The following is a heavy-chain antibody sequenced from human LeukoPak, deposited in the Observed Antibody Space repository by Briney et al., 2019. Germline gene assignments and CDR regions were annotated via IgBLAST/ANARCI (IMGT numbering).Heavy chain of an antibody. D-gene: IGHD3-10*01. CDR3: ASARYGSGSYFPYY. CDR1: GASISSHY. J-gene: IGHJ4*02. CDR2: ISASGST. Sequence: SETLSLTCTVSGASISSHYWSWIRQSPGKGLEWIGYISASGSTSYDPSLKSRVTILRDTSKNQFSLQLTSVTAADTAVYYCASARYGSGSYFPYYWGQGTLVTVSS. V-gene: IGHV4-59*11.